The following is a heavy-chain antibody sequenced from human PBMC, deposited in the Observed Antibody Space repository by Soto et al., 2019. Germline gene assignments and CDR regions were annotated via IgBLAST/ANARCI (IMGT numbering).Heavy chain of an antibody. Sequence: QVQLVQSGGEVKKPGASVKVSCKASGYTFTSYGISWVRQAPGQGLEWRGWISAYNSNSNYAQKIQGRVTMTTDTSTITAYMELRSLRPDDTAVYYCARDRALELGDYWGQGTLVTVSS. D-gene: IGHD1-26*01. CDR1: GYTFTSYG. CDR3: ARDRALELGDY. V-gene: IGHV1-18*01. J-gene: IGHJ4*02. CDR2: ISAYNSNS.